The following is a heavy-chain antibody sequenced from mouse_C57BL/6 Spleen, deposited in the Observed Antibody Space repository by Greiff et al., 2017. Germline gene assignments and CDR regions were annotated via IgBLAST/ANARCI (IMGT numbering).Heavy chain of an antibody. D-gene: IGHD1-1*01. CDR2: ISSGSSTI. J-gene: IGHJ3*01. V-gene: IGHV5-17*01. CDR1: GFTFSDYG. CDR3: ARIAYDSSYVAG. Sequence: EVQGVESGGGLVKPGGSLKLSCAASGFTFSDYGMHWVRQAPEQGLEWVAYISSGSSTIYYADTVKGRFPISRDTAKNTLFLQMTSLRSEDTAVYDCARIAYDSSYVAGWGTGTTVTVSA.